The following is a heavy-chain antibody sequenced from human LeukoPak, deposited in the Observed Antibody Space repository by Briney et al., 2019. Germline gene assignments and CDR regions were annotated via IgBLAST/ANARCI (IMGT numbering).Heavy chain of an antibody. J-gene: IGHJ4*02. CDR1: GYTFTSYG. CDR3: ARRKYYGPWDYFDY. CDR2: ISAYNGNT. D-gene: IGHD3-10*01. V-gene: IGHV1-18*01. Sequence: GVSVKVSCKASGYTFTSYGISWVRQAPGQGLEWMGWISAYNGNTNYAQKLQGRVTMTTDTSTSTAYMELRSLRSDDTAVYYCARRKYYGPWDYFDYWGQGTLVTVSS.